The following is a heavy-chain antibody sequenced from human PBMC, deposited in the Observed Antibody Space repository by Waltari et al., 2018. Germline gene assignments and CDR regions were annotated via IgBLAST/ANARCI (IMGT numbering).Heavy chain of an antibody. CDR2: INHSGST. Sequence: QVQLQQWGAGLLKPSETLSLTCAVYGGSFSGYYWSWIRQPPGKGLAWIGEINHSGSTNYNPSLKSRVTISVDTSKNQFSLKLSSVTAADTAVYYCARAYGGNYFFDYWGQGTLVTVSS. D-gene: IGHD4-17*01. V-gene: IGHV4-34*01. CDR1: GGSFSGYY. CDR3: ARAYGGNYFFDY. J-gene: IGHJ4*02.